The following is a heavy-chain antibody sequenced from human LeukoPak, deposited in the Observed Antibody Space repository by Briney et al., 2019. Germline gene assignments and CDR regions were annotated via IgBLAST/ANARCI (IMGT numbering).Heavy chain of an antibody. CDR2: ITSNGGST. V-gene: IGHV3-64*02. J-gene: IGHJ4*02. CDR3: ARRRGPAPPDS. CDR1: GFIFSRHA. Sequence: PGGSLRLSCAASGFIFSRHAMHWVRQAPGKGLEYVASITSNGGSTYYADSVKGRFTVSRDNSKNTFHLQMDSLRIEDTAVYYCARRRGPAPPDSWGQGTLVAVSS.